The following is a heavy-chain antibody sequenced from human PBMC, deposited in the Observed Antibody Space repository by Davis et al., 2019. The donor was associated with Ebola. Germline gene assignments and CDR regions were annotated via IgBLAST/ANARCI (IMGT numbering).Heavy chain of an antibody. CDR3: ARRYCSSTSCYQAFDI. J-gene: IGHJ3*02. V-gene: IGHV5-51*01. CDR2: IYPGDSYT. D-gene: IGHD2-2*01. Sequence: GESLKISCKGSGYSFTSYWIGWVRQMPGKGLEWMGIIYPGDSYTNYSPSFQGHVTISADKSISTAYLQWSSLKASDTAMYYCARRYCSSTSCYQAFDIWGQGTMVTVSS. CDR1: GYSFTSYW.